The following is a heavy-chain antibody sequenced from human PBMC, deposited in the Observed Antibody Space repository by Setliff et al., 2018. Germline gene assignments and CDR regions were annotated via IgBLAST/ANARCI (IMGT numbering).Heavy chain of an antibody. CDR1: GGSISSSNW. J-gene: IGHJ4*02. CDR2: IYHSAST. D-gene: IGHD6-6*01. CDR3: ARGRNVAARLFDS. Sequence: PSETLSLTCTVSGGSISSSNWWTWVRQPPGKGLEWIGEIYHSASTNYNPSLKSRVTISVDTSKNQFSLKVTSVTAADTAVYFCARGRNVAARLFDSWGQGTLVTVSS. V-gene: IGHV4-4*02.